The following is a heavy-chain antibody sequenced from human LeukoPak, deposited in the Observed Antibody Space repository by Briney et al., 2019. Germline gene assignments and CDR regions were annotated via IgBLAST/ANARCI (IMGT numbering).Heavy chain of an antibody. CDR1: GFTFSSYS. Sequence: PGGSLRLSCAASGFTFSSYSMNWVRQAPGKGLEWVSYISSSSSSIYYADSVKGRFTISRDNAKNSLYLQMNSLSAEDTAVYYCAREGLCGGDCYCDHWGQGTLVTVSS. CDR3: AREGLCGGDCYCDH. CDR2: ISSSSSSI. J-gene: IGHJ4*02. D-gene: IGHD2-21*02. V-gene: IGHV3-48*04.